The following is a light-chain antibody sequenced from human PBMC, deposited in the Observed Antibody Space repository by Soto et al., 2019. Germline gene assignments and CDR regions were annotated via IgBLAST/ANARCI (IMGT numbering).Light chain of an antibody. CDR3: QQYNNWPPT. J-gene: IGKJ1*01. CDR1: QSVSSN. V-gene: IGKV3-15*01. Sequence: EILMTQSPATLSVSPGERATLSCRASQSVSSNLAWYQQKPGQAPRLLIYGASTRATGIPARLSGSGYGTEFTITISSMKYEDFEVYYCQQYNNWPPTFGHGTQVDIK. CDR2: GAS.